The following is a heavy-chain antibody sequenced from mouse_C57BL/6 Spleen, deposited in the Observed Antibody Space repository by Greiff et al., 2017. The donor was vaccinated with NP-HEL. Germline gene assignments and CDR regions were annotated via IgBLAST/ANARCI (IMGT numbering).Heavy chain of an antibody. CDR1: GYTFTSYW. J-gene: IGHJ1*03. CDR3: ARAYGSSYGYFDV. V-gene: IGHV1-64*01. CDR2: IHPNSGST. Sequence: VQLQQPGAELVKPGASVKLSCKASGYTFTSYWMHWVKQRPGQGLEWIGMIHPNSGSTNYNEKFKSKATLTVDKSSSTAYMQLSSLTSEDSAVDYCARAYGSSYGYFDVWGTGTTVTVSS. D-gene: IGHD1-1*01.